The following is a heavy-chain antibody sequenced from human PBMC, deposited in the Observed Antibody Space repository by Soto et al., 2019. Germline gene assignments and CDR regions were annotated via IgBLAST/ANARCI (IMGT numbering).Heavy chain of an antibody. CDR1: GFSFSSYG. Sequence: GGSLRLSCAASGFSFSSYGMHWVRQAPGKGLEWVAVISYDGDNKYYADSVKGRFTISRDNSKNTVYLQMNSLRAEDTAVYYCAKGEFHIVANGMAVWGQGTTVTVS. J-gene: IGHJ6*02. CDR2: ISYDGDNK. D-gene: IGHD5-12*01. V-gene: IGHV3-30*18. CDR3: AKGEFHIVANGMAV.